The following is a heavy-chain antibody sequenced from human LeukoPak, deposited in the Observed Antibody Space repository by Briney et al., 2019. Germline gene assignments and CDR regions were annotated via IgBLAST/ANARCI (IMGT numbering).Heavy chain of an antibody. CDR1: GFTFSSYS. V-gene: IGHV3-21*01. CDR2: ISSSSYI. CDR3: ARGRGAVAGTLDY. D-gene: IGHD6-19*01. Sequence: GGSLRLSCAASGFTFSSYSMNWVRQAPGKGLEWVSSISSSSYIYYADSVKGRFTISRDNAKNSLYLQMNSLRAEDTAVYYCARGRGAVAGTLDYWGQGTLVTVSS. J-gene: IGHJ4*02.